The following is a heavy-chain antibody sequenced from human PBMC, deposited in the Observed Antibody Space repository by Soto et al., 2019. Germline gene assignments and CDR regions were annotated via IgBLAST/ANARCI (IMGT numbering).Heavy chain of an antibody. V-gene: IGHV3-33*01. CDR2: SWHDGRHL. CDR1: GFTLDTYG. CDR3: ARDLGACTPGECYSHGFDL. Sequence: QEQLVESGGGMVQPGGSLRLSCAVSGFTLDTYGMNWVRQAAGQGLEWVAVSWHDGRHLDYADSVRGRFTVFRDDSKNTLFLEMNGLRGDDTAVYYCARDLGACTPGECYSHGFDLWGQGTLVTVSS. J-gene: IGHJ3*01. D-gene: IGHD1-26*01.